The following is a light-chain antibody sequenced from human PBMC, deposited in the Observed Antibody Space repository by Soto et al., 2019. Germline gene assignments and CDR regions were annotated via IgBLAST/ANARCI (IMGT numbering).Light chain of an antibody. CDR1: RSNVGHYKY. CDR2: DVT. Sequence: QSALTQPRSVSGSPGQSVTISCTGTRSNVGHYKYVSWYQHHPGKAPKLMIYDVTMRPSGVPDRFSGSKSGNTASLTISGLQAEDEADYYCCSYAGTYTYVFGTGTKVTVL. CDR3: CSYAGTYTYV. V-gene: IGLV2-11*01. J-gene: IGLJ1*01.